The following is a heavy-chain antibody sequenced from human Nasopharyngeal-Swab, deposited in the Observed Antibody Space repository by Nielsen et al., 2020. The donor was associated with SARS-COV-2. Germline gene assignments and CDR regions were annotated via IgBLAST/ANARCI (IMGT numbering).Heavy chain of an antibody. CDR1: GGTFSSYA. V-gene: IGHV1-69*05. D-gene: IGHD1-20*01. CDR3: ARASNWRNWFDP. Sequence: SVKVSCKASGGTFSSYAISWVRQAPGQGLEWMGGIIPIFGTANYAQKLQGRVTMTTDTSTSTAYMELRSLRSDDTAVYYCARASNWRNWFDPWGQGTLVTVSS. CDR2: IIPIFGTA. J-gene: IGHJ5*02.